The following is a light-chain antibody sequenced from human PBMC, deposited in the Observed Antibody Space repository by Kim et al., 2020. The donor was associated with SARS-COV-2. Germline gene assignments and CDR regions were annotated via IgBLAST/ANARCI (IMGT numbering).Light chain of an antibody. V-gene: IGLV1-44*01. J-gene: IGLJ1*01. CDR2: SNN. CDR1: SSNIGSNT. Sequence: ELTQPPSASGTPGQRVTISCSGSSSNIGSNTVNWYQQLPGTAPKLLIYSNNQRPSGVPDRFSGSKSGTSASLAISGLQSEDEADYYCAPWDDSLTGYVFGTGTKVTVL. CDR3: APWDDSLTGYV.